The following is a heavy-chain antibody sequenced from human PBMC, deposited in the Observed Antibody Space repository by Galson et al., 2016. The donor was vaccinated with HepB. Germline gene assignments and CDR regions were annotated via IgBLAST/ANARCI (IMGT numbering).Heavy chain of an antibody. V-gene: IGHV2-5*01. CDR2: IYWNDDK. J-gene: IGHJ2*01. CDR1: GFSLRTSGGG. D-gene: IGHD4-17*01. CDR3: AHSLYGDYSGGWYFDV. Sequence: PALVKPTQTLTLTCTFSGFSLRTSGGGVGWIRQPPGKALVWLALIYWNDDKRYSPSLKSRLTVTKDTPKNQVVLTITNVDPVDTGTYFCAHSLYGDYSGGWYFDVWGRGTLVTVSP.